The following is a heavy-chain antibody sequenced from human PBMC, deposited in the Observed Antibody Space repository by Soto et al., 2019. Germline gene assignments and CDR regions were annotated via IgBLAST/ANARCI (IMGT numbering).Heavy chain of an antibody. CDR2: IYYSGST. CDR3: AREASRTPFNWYFDL. J-gene: IGHJ2*01. V-gene: IGHV4-59*01. D-gene: IGHD2-2*01. CDR1: GGSISSYY. Sequence: QVQLQESGPGLVKPSETLSLTCTVSGGSISSYYWSWIRQPPGKGLEWIGYIYYSGSTNYNPSLKSRVTISVDTSKNQFSLKLSSVTAADTAVYYCAREASRTPFNWYFDLWGRGTLVTVSS.